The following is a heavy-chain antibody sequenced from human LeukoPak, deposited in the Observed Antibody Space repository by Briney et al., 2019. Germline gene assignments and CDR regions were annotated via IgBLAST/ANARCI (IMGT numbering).Heavy chain of an antibody. V-gene: IGHV3-7*01. J-gene: IGHJ4*02. CDR1: GFTFSRSW. Sequence: RPGGSLRLSCAASGFTFSRSWMSWVRQAPGKGLEWVANIKHDGSDKYYVDSVKGRFTISRDNAKNSVYPQVKSLRAEDTAVYYCAPYDSDLGGSDYWGQGTLVTVSS. CDR3: APYDSDLGGSDY. D-gene: IGHD3-3*01. CDR2: IKHDGSDK.